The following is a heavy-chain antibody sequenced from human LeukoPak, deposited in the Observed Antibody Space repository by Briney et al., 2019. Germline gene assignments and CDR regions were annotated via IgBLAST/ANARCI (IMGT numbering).Heavy chain of an antibody. CDR2: ISYDGSNK. CDR1: GFTFSSYG. V-gene: IGHV3-30*03. CDR3: AGYGLQLSY. J-gene: IGHJ4*02. Sequence: GGSLRLSCAASGFTFSSYGMHWVRQAPGKGLEWVAVISYDGSNKYYADSVKGRFTISRDNSRNTLYLQMNSLRAEDTAVYYCAGYGLQLSYWGQGTLVTVSS. D-gene: IGHD5-24*01.